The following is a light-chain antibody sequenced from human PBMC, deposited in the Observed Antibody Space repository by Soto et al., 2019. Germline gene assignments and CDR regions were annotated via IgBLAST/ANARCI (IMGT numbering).Light chain of an antibody. J-gene: IGKJ1*01. CDR3: QQYKSYST. Sequence: DIHLTQSPSTLSASVGYRFTLTCRAAQSLNSRLAWYQHRPGKAPRLLIYDASTLESGVPSMFSGSGSGTEFTLTINNLQPDDLAAYICQQYKSYSTFGRGTKVDIK. CDR2: DAS. CDR1: QSLNSR. V-gene: IGKV1-5*01.